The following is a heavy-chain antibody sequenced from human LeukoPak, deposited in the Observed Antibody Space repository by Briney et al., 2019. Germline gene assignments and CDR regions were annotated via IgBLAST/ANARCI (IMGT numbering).Heavy chain of an antibody. CDR2: IYYSGST. D-gene: IGHD1-26*01. Sequence: SETLSLTCTVSGGSISSSSYYWGWIRQPPGKGLEWIGSIYYSGSTYYNPSLKSRVTISVDTSKNQFSLKLSSVTAADTAVYYCARAYSGSPDAFDIWGQGTMVTVSS. V-gene: IGHV4-39*01. J-gene: IGHJ3*02. CDR3: ARAYSGSPDAFDI. CDR1: GGSISSSSYY.